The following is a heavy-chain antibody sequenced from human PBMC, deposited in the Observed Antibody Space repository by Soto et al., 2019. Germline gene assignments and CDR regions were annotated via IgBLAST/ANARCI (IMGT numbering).Heavy chain of an antibody. CDR3: AREDPVEMATMAAAFDI. CDR2: IIPIFGTA. J-gene: IGHJ3*02. D-gene: IGHD5-12*01. CDR1: GGTFSSYA. V-gene: IGHV1-69*06. Sequence: ASVKVSCKASGGTFSSYAISWVRQAPGQGLEWMGGIIPIFGTANYAQKFQGRVTITADKSTSTAYMELSSLRSEDTAVYYCAREDPVEMATMAAAFDIWGQGTMVTVSS.